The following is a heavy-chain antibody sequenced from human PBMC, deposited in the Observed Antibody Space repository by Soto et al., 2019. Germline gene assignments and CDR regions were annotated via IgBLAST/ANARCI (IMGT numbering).Heavy chain of an antibody. CDR3: ARAVAGTSAYYYHFYYMDV. V-gene: IGHV3-11*01. Sequence: ESGGGLVKPGGSLRLSCAASGFTFSDYYMSWIRQAPGKGLEWVSYISSSGSTIYYADSVKGRFTISRDNAKNSLYLQMNSLRAEATAVYYCARAVAGTSAYYYHFYYMDVWGKGTTVTVSS. D-gene: IGHD6-19*01. J-gene: IGHJ6*03. CDR2: ISSSGSTI. CDR1: GFTFSDYY.